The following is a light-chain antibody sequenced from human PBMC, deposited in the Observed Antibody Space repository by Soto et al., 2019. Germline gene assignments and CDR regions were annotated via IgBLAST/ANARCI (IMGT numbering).Light chain of an antibody. CDR1: SSDVGGYNY. CDR2: DVS. CDR3: SSYAGSSNV. J-gene: IGLJ1*01. V-gene: IGLV2-11*01. Sequence: ALTKPRSVSGSPGQSVTISCTGTSSDVGGYNYVSWYQQHPGKAPKLMIYDVSKRPSGVPDRFSGSKSGNTASLPVSGLQAEDEADYYCSSYAGSSNVFGTGTKVTVL.